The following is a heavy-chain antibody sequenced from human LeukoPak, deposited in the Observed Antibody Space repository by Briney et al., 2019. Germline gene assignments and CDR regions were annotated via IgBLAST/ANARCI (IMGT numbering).Heavy chain of an antibody. Sequence: GGSLRLSCAAAGFTFDTYPMNWVRQAPGRGLEWISYISSNRDTIYYAASVKGRFTISRDNARYSLYLQMNSLRAEDTAVYYCARGDPPELLWFGELLIAYDYWGQGTLVTVSS. D-gene: IGHD3-10*01. CDR1: GFTFDTYP. CDR2: ISSNRDTI. J-gene: IGHJ4*02. V-gene: IGHV3-48*01. CDR3: ARGDPPELLWFGELLIAYDY.